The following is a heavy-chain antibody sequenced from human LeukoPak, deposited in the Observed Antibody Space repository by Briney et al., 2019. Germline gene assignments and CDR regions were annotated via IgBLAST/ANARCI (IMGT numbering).Heavy chain of an antibody. J-gene: IGHJ4*02. Sequence: PSETLSLTCAVSGHSISSGYYWGWIRQPPGKGLEWIGSIYQSGTTYYNSSLRSRVTISVDTSKNQFSLKLSSVTAADTAVYYCARVNKGGYNYFGYFDYWGQGTLVTVSS. V-gene: IGHV4-38-2*01. CDR2: IYQSGTT. D-gene: IGHD5-24*01. CDR3: ARVNKGGYNYFGYFDY. CDR1: GHSISSGYY.